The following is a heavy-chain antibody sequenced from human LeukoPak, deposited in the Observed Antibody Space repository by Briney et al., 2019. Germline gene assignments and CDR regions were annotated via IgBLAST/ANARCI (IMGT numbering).Heavy chain of an antibody. V-gene: IGHV1-2*02. Sequence: ASVKVSCKASGYTFTGYYMHWVRQAPGQGLEWMGWVNPNSGGTNYAQKFQGRVTMTRDTSISTAYMELRSLRSDDTAVYYCARDVEWVTTAWVTKRILDYWGQGTLVTVSS. J-gene: IGHJ4*02. CDR2: VNPNSGGT. D-gene: IGHD4-17*01. CDR3: ARDVEWVTTAWVTKRILDY. CDR1: GYTFTGYY.